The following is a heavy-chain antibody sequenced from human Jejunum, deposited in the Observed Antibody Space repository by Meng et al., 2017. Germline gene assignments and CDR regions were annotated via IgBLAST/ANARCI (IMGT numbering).Heavy chain of an antibody. V-gene: IGHV3-23*01. CDR1: EFTLNVYD. CDR2: ISASGATS. D-gene: IGHD3-10*01. J-gene: IGHJ4*02. Sequence: GESLKISCAASEFTLNVYDMHWVRQAPGKGLEWVSGISASGATSFYAASVKGRFTISRDNAKNTVYLQLDSLRVEDTAMYHCVKDATMIRGVVNPYFDFWGQGTPVTVSS. CDR3: VKDATMIRGVVNPYFDF.